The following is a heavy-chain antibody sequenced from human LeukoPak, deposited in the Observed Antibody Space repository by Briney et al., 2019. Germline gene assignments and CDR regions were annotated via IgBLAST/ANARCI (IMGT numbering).Heavy chain of an antibody. V-gene: IGHV4-59*01. CDR3: ARGHTTVTTSGAFDI. CDR2: IYYSGST. CDR1: GGSISSYY. Sequence: PSETLSLTCTVSGGSISSYYWSWIRQPPGKGLEWIGYIYYSGSTNYNPSLKSRVTISVYTSKNQFSLKLNSVTAADTAVYYCARGHTTVTTSGAFDIWGQGTMVTVSS. D-gene: IGHD4-17*01. J-gene: IGHJ3*02.